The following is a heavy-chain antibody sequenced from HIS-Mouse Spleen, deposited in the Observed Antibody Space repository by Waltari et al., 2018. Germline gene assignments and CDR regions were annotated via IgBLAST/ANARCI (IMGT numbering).Heavy chain of an antibody. D-gene: IGHD6-13*01. CDR3: AREIPYSSSWYDWYFDL. Sequence: QLQLQESGPGLVKPSETLSLTCTVSGRSISSSSYHWVWIRQPPGKGLEWSGSIFYSGSTYYNPSLKSRVTISVDTSKNQFSLKLSSVTAADTAVYYCAREIPYSSSWYDWYFDLWGRGTLVTVSS. CDR2: IFYSGST. J-gene: IGHJ2*01. CDR1: GRSISSSSYH. V-gene: IGHV4-39*07.